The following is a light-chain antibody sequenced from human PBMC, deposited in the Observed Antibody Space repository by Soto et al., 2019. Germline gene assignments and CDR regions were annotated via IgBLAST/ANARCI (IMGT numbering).Light chain of an antibody. CDR1: SSNIGSNY. Sequence: QSVLTQPPSASGTPGQRVTISCSGSSSNIGSNYVYWYQQLPGTAPKLLIYRNNQRPSGVPDRFSGFKSGTSASLAISGLRSEDEADYYCAAWDDSLSGRGVFGGGTKLTV. CDR3: AAWDDSLSGRGV. CDR2: RNN. V-gene: IGLV1-47*01. J-gene: IGLJ3*02.